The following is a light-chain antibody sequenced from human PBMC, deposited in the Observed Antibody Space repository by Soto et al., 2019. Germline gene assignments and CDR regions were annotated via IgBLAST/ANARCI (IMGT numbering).Light chain of an antibody. CDR1: QSVSSY. CDR3: QQFNNWPPWT. Sequence: EIVLTQSPATLSLSPGERATVSCRASQSVSSYLAWYQQKPGQAPRLLIYDASSRAAGIPDRFSGSGSGTDFTLTISGLQSDDFAVYYCQQFNNWPPWTFGQGTKVDIK. V-gene: IGKV3-11*01. CDR2: DAS. J-gene: IGKJ1*01.